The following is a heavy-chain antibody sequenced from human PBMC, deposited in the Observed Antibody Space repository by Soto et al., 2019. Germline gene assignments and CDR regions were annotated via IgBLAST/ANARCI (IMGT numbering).Heavy chain of an antibody. D-gene: IGHD3-9*01. CDR3: PHRPSSTYYEILTVFFFDAFDI. Sequence: SGPTLVNPTQTLTLTCTFSGFSLSTSGVGVAWIRQPPGKALEWLALIYWDDDKRYSPSLKSRLTITKDTSKNQVVLTMTNMELVDTQKYYCPHRPSSTYYEILTVFFFDAFDIWGKGTMVTVSS. V-gene: IGHV2-5*02. J-gene: IGHJ3*02. CDR1: GFSLSTSGVG. CDR2: IYWDDDK.